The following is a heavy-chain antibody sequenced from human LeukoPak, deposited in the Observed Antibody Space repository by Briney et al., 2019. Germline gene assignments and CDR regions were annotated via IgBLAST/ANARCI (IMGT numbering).Heavy chain of an antibody. J-gene: IGHJ4*02. V-gene: IGHV3-7*04. CDR3: ARDRGGFSGYIY. D-gene: IGHD5-12*01. CDR1: GFSFSNYW. CDR2: IKHDGSEK. Sequence: GGSLRLSCAASGFSFSNYWMSWVRHAPGKGLEWVANIKHDGSEKYHVDSVKGRFTISRDNAKNSLYLQMNSLRAEDTAVYYCARDRGGFSGYIYWGQGTLVTVTS.